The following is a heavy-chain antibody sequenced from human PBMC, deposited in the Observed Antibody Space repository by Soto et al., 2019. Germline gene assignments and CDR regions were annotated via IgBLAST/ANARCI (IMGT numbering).Heavy chain of an antibody. Sequence: GASVNVSCKASGGTFSSYAISWVRQAPGQGLEWMGGIIPIFGTANYAQKFQGRVTITADESTSTAYMELSSLRSEDTAVYYCARDLPDTYYYDSSGYLSNWFDPWGQGTLVTVSS. CDR3: ARDLPDTYYYDSSGYLSNWFDP. CDR2: IIPIFGTA. J-gene: IGHJ5*02. CDR1: GGTFSSYA. V-gene: IGHV1-69*13. D-gene: IGHD3-22*01.